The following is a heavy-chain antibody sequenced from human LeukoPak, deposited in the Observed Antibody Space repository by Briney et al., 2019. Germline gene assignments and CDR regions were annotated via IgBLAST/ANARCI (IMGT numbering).Heavy chain of an antibody. J-gene: IGHJ4*02. Sequence: PGGSLRLSCAASGFTVSSVYMTWARQAPGKGLEWVSVIYSAGTTYSADPLKGRFTISRDNSKNQAYLQKNSPKIEDTAVYYCARSTDGFQKIFDYWGQGALVTVSS. CDR1: GFTVSSVY. CDR2: IYSAGTT. V-gene: IGHV3-53*01. CDR3: ARSTDGFQKIFDY. D-gene: IGHD2-2*01.